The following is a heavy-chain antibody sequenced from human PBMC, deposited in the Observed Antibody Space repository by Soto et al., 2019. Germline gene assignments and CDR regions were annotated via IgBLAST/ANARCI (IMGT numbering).Heavy chain of an antibody. J-gene: IGHJ3*02. Sequence: GGSLRLSCTASGFTFSSYSMNWVRQAPGKGLEWVSYISSSSSTIYYADSVKGRFTISRDNAKNSLYLQMNSLRAEDTAVYYCAREPGYEYSGYDSTVDAFGIWGQGTMVTVSS. CDR1: GFTFSSYS. CDR2: ISSSSSTI. V-gene: IGHV3-48*01. D-gene: IGHD5-12*01. CDR3: AREPGYEYSGYDSTVDAFGI.